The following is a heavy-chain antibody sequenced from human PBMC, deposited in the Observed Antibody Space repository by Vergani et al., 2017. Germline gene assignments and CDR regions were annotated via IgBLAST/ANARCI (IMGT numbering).Heavy chain of an antibody. CDR1: GFTFSSYW. V-gene: IGHV3-7*01. CDR2: IKQDGSEK. CDR3: AGVWDYYDSSGADGFDY. Sequence: EVQLLESGGGLVQPGGSLRLSCAASGFTFSSYWMSWVRQAPGKGLEWVANIKQDGSEKYYVDSVKGRFTISRDNSKNSLYLQMNSLRAEDTAVYYCAGVWDYYDSSGADGFDYWGQGTLVTVSS. D-gene: IGHD3-22*01. J-gene: IGHJ4*02.